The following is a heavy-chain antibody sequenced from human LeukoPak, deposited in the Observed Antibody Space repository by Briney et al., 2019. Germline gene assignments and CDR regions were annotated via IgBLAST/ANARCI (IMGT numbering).Heavy chain of an antibody. V-gene: IGHV3-23*01. CDR1: GYTFTSYG. Sequence: SCKASGYTFTSYGISWVRQAPGKGLEWVSGISASGSSTYYADSVEGRFTISRDNSKNTLYLQMNSLRAEDTAVYYCAKHLGWGPSGSNWFDPWGQGTLVTVSS. J-gene: IGHJ5*02. D-gene: IGHD6-25*01. CDR2: ISASGSST. CDR3: AKHLGWGPSGSNWFDP.